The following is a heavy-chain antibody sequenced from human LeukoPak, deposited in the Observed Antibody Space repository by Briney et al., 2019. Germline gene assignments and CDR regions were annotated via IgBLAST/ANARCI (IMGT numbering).Heavy chain of an antibody. CDR3: GRDRSYGDPYYYYVMDV. V-gene: IGHV3-30-3*01. CDR1: GFTFSSYA. D-gene: IGHD4-17*01. J-gene: IGHJ6*02. CDR2: ISYDGSNK. Sequence: GGSLRLSCAVSGFTFSSYAMHWVRHAPGRGLEWVAVISYDGSNKYYADSVKGRFTISRDNSKNTLYLQMNSLRAEDTAVYYCGRDRSYGDPYYYYVMDVWGQGTTVTVSS.